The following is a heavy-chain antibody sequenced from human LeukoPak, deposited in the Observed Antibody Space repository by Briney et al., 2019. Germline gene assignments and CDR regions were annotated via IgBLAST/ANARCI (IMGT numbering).Heavy chain of an antibody. J-gene: IGHJ4*02. CDR1: GGSISSYY. D-gene: IGHD3-10*01. V-gene: IGHV4-59*01. CDR2: IYYSGST. CDR3: ARHPYYYGSGEVSYYFDY. Sequence: SETLSLTCTVSGGSISSYYWSWIRQPPRKGLEWIVYIYYSGSTNYNPSLKSRVTISVDTSKNQFSLKLSSVTAADTAVYYCARHPYYYGSGEVSYYFDYWGQGTLVTVSS.